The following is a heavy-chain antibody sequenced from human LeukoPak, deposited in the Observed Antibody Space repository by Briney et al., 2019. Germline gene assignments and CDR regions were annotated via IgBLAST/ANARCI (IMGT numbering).Heavy chain of an antibody. Sequence: SETLSLTCTVSGGSISSYYWSWIRQPPGKRLEWIGYIYTSGSTNYNPSLKSRVTISVHTSKNQFSLKLTSVTAADTAVYYCARPVPDCSSNRWSGVGAFDIWGQGTMVTVSS. CDR2: IYTSGST. CDR1: GGSISSYY. J-gene: IGHJ3*02. D-gene: IGHD2-2*01. CDR3: ARPVPDCSSNRWSGVGAFDI. V-gene: IGHV4-4*09.